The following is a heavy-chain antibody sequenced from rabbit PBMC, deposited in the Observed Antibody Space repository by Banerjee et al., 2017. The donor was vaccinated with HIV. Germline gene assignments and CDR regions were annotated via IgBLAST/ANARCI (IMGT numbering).Heavy chain of an antibody. Sequence: EQLVESGGGLVQPEGSLTLTCKASGFSFSYSYWICWVRQAPGKGLEWIACVAAGVSLTSYYATWAKGRFTISKTSSTTVTLQLTSLTAADTATYFCARDSGTSFSSYGMDLRGQGTLVTVS. CDR3: ARDSGTSFSSYGMDL. J-gene: IGHJ3*01. V-gene: IGHV1S45*01. D-gene: IGHD8-1*01. CDR2: VAAGVSLTS. CDR1: GFSFSYSYW.